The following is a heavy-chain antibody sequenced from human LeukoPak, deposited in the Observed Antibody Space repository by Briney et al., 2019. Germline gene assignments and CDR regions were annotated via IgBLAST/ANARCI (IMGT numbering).Heavy chain of an antibody. Sequence: GGSLRLSCAASRFTFSSSAMSWVRQAPGKGLYWVSAISGSGTGTYYADSVKGRFTISRDNSKNTLYLQMNSLRAEDTAVYYCAKEGGTGTRFDYWGQGTLVTVSS. CDR3: AKEGGTGTRFDY. CDR1: RFTFSSSA. D-gene: IGHD1-7*01. J-gene: IGHJ4*02. V-gene: IGHV3-23*01. CDR2: ISGSGTGT.